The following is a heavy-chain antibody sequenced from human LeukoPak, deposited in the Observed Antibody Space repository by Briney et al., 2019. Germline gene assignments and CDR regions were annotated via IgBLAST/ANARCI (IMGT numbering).Heavy chain of an antibody. CDR3: ARNELISSNYYCYGMDV. V-gene: IGHV4-31*03. CDR2: INYSGNA. J-gene: IGHJ6*02. CDR1: GGSISSGGNY. Sequence: SETLSLTCTVSGGSISSGGNYWTWLRQNPGKGLEWIGYINYSGNAYYNPSLKSRVTISVDTSKNQFSLKLSSVTAADTAVYYCARNELISSNYYCYGMDVWGQGTTVTVSS.